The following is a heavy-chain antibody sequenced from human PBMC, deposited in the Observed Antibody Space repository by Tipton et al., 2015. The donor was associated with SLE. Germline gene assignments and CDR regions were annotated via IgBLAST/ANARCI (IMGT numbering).Heavy chain of an antibody. CDR2: IYYSGST. CDR1: GGSISSYY. D-gene: IGHD6-6*01. V-gene: IGHV4-39*07. CDR3: ARDKRVAARPAYFQH. Sequence: TLSLTCTVSGGSISSYYWGWIRQPPGKGLEWIGSIYYSGSTYYNPSLKSRVTISVDTSKNQFSLKLSSVTAADTAVYYCARDKRVAARPAYFQHWGQGTLVTVSS. J-gene: IGHJ1*01.